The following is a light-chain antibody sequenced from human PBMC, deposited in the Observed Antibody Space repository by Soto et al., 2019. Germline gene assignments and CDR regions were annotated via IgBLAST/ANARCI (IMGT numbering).Light chain of an antibody. J-gene: IGKJ2*01. CDR1: QSVSSY. CDR2: DAS. V-gene: IGKV3-11*01. Sequence: EIVLTQSPATLSLSPRERATLSCRASQSVSSYLAWYQQKPGQAPRLLIYDASNRATGIPARFSGSGSGTDFTLTISSLEPEDFAVYYCQQRTNPYTFGQGTKLEIK. CDR3: QQRTNPYT.